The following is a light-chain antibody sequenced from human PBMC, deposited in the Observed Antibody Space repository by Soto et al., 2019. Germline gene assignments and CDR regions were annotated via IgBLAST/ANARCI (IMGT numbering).Light chain of an antibody. J-gene: IGKJ1*01. V-gene: IGKV3-20*01. Sequence: EIVLTQSPATLSLSPGERATLSCRASQSVNTYLVWYQVKPGQAPRRLIYGASSRATGIPDRFSGRGFGTDFTLTISRLEPEDFAVYYCQHSGDFRWTFGQGTKVEVK. CDR2: GAS. CDR3: QHSGDFRWT. CDR1: QSVNTY.